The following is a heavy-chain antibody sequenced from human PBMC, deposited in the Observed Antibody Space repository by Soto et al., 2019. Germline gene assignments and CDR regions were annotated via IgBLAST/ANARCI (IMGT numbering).Heavy chain of an antibody. D-gene: IGHD3-22*01. Sequence: ASVNVSCKPSGYTFTSYSIHWVRQAPGQRLEWMGWINAGNGNTKYSQKFQGRVTITRDTSASTAYMELSSLRSEDTAVYYCASCPNDYYDSSGYFAYWGQGTLVTVSS. CDR3: ASCPNDYYDSSGYFAY. J-gene: IGHJ4*02. V-gene: IGHV1-3*01. CDR1: GYTFTSYS. CDR2: INAGNGNT.